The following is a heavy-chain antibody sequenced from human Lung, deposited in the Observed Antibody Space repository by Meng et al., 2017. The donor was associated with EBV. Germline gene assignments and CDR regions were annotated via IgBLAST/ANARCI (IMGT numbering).Heavy chain of an antibody. CDR3: AREYSSSSGLPGP. CDR1: GGSIRFGDYY. CDR2: IYDSGST. D-gene: IGHD6-6*01. V-gene: IGHV4-30-4*08. J-gene: IGHJ5*02. Sequence: AHLQESGPGLVKPSQPLSLPCTVSGGSIRFGDYYWSWIRQPPGKGLEWIGYIYDSGSTSYNPSLMSRVTISVDTSRNQFSLKLTSVTAADTAVYYCAREYSSSSGLPGPWGQGTLVTVSS.